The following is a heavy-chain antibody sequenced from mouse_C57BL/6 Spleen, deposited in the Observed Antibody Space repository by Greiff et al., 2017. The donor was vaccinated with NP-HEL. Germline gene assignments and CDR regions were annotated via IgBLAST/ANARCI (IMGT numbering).Heavy chain of an antibody. CDR3: ARFSDGYYCFAY. D-gene: IGHD2-3*01. V-gene: IGHV1-81*01. CDR1: GYTFTSYG. CDR2: IYPRSVNT. Sequence: VQLQQSGAELARPGASVKLSCKASGYTFTSYGISWVKQRTGQGLEWIGEIYPRSVNTYYNEKFKGKATLTADKSSSTAYMELRSLTSEDSAVYFCARFSDGYYCFAYWGQGTLVTVSA. J-gene: IGHJ3*01.